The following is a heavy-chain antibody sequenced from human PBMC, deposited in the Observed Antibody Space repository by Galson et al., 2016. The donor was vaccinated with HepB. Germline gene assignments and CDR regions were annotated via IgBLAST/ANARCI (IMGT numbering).Heavy chain of an antibody. Sequence: SLRLSCAASGFRFDEYGMDWVRQIPGKGLEWVSGISWNSGTIDYADSVKGRFTISRDNAKSSLYLQMNSLRVEDTALYFCAKDAFGSGTYYDFWGQGTLVTVSS. V-gene: IGHV3-9*01. CDR3: AKDAFGSGTYYDF. D-gene: IGHD3-10*01. CDR1: GFRFDEYG. CDR2: ISWNSGTI. J-gene: IGHJ4*02.